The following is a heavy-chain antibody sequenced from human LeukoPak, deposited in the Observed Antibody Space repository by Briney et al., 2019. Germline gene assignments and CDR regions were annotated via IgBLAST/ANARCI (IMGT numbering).Heavy chain of an antibody. CDR1: LDSLSGYS. CDR2: INYGGST. V-gene: IGHV4-34*01. Sequence: SETLSLTCAVYLDSLSGYSWSWIRQPPGKGLEWIGEINYGGSTKYNSSLKSRVIISVDTSKNQFSLKLTSVTAADTAVYYCARDRAAAVSFDYWGQGTLVTVSS. J-gene: IGHJ4*02. CDR3: ARDRAAAVSFDY. D-gene: IGHD6-13*01.